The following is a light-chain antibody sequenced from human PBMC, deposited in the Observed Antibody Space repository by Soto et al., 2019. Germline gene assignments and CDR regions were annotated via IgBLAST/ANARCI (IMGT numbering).Light chain of an antibody. Sequence: DIQMTQSPSSLYASVGDRVTITCQASQDISNYLNWYQQKPGKAPKLLIYDASNLETGVPSRFSGSGSGTEFTFSISSLQPEDIATYFGQQYDNLLTFGGGTKVEIK. CDR3: QQYDNLLT. J-gene: IGKJ4*01. V-gene: IGKV1-33*01. CDR1: QDISNY. CDR2: DAS.